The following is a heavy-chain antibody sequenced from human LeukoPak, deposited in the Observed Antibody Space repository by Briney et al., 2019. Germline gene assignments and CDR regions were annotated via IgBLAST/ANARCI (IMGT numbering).Heavy chain of an antibody. D-gene: IGHD2-2*01. CDR1: GFTFSNYA. J-gene: IGHJ4*02. CDR2: ISGTGGST. CDR3: ARWRFQLLDY. Sequence: GSLRLSCAASGFTFSNYAMSWVRQAPGKGLEWVSAISGTGGSTYYADSVKGRFTISRDNSKNTLYLQMNSLRAEGTAVYYCARWRFQLLDYWGQGTLVTVSS. V-gene: IGHV3-23*01.